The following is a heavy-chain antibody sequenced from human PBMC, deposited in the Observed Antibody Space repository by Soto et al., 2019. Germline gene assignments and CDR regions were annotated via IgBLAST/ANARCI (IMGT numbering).Heavy chain of an antibody. CDR3: ASQGAAADYYNYYGMDV. J-gene: IGHJ6*02. CDR1: GGSISSSNW. CDR2: IYHSGST. V-gene: IGHV4-4*02. D-gene: IGHD6-13*01. Sequence: SETLSLTCAVSGGSISSSNWWSWVRQPPGKGLEWIGEIYHSGSTNYNPSLKSRVTISVDKSKNQFSLKLSSVTAADTAVYYCASQGAAADYYNYYGMDVWGQGTTVTVSS.